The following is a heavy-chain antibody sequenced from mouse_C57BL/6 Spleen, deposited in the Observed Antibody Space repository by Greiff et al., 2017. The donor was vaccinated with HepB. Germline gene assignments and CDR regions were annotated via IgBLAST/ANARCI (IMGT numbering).Heavy chain of an antibody. CDR3: ARDGGYSNPYYAMDY. CDR2: ISDGGSYT. J-gene: IGHJ4*01. V-gene: IGHV5-4*01. Sequence: EVQGVESGGGLVKPGGSLKLSCAASGFTFSSYAMSWVRQTPEKRLEWVATISDGGSYTYYPDNVKGRFTISRDNDKNNLYLQMSHLKSEDTAMYYCARDGGYSNPYYAMDYWGQGTSVTVSS. CDR1: GFTFSSYA. D-gene: IGHD2-5*01.